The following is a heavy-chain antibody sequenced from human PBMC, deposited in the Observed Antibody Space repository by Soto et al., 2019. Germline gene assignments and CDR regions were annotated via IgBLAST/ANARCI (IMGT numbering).Heavy chain of an antibody. J-gene: IGHJ5*02. CDR2: ISGSGFKK. V-gene: IGHV3-23*01. Sequence: LRLSCAASGFIFENFGMSWVRQAPGRGLEWISSISGSGFKKYYADSVKGRFTISRDNSKSTVYLELNNLSAEDTAVYHCAKNQGVELVPLATVDWFDPWGQGSVVTVSS. D-gene: IGHD1-26*01. CDR3: AKNQGVELVPLATVDWFDP. CDR1: GFIFENFG.